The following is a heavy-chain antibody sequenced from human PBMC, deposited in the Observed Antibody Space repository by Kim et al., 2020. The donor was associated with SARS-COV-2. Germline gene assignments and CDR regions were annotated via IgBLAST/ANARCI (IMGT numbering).Heavy chain of an antibody. CDR2: INTNTGNP. D-gene: IGHD6-13*01. V-gene: IGHV7-4-1*02. CDR3: AREGQWVSSSWYDY. CDR1: GYTFATYA. Sequence: ASVKVSCKASGYTFATYAMNWVRQAPGQGLEWMGWINTNTGNPTYAQGFTGRFVFSLDTSVSTAYLQISSLKAEDTAVYYCAREGQWVSSSWYDYWGQGTLVTVSS. J-gene: IGHJ4*02.